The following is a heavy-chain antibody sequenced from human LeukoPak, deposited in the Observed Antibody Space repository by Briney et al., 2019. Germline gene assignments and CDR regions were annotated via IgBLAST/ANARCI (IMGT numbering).Heavy chain of an antibody. CDR2: IYYSGST. Sequence: PSETLSLTCTVSGGSISSYYWSWIRQPPGKGLEWIGYIYYSGSTNYNPSLKSRVTISVDTSKNQFSLKLSSVTAADTAVYYCARGLVNDSRPFDFWGQGTLVTVSS. CDR3: ARGLVNDSRPFDF. J-gene: IGHJ4*02. CDR1: GGSISSYY. D-gene: IGHD3-22*01. V-gene: IGHV4-59*12.